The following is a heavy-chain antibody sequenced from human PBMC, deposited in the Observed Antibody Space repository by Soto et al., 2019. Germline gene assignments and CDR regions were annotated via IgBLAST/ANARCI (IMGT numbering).Heavy chain of an antibody. CDR1: ADSFSTYW. CDR2: IYPGDSDT. J-gene: IGHJ3*02. Sequence: GESLKISCTVYADSFSTYWIGWVRQMPGKGLEWMGVIYPGDSDTRDSPSFEGQVSISADKSTSTAYLQWDSLKASDTAIYYCARHLTEINYGDKGPNDAFDIWGQGTMVTVSS. D-gene: IGHD2-21*01. V-gene: IGHV5-51*01. CDR3: ARHLTEINYGDKGPNDAFDI.